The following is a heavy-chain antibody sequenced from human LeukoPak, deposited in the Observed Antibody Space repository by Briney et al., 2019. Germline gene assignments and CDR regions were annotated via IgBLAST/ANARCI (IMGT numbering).Heavy chain of an antibody. CDR1: GFTFSSYA. D-gene: IGHD6-6*01. CDR2: ISGSGGST. Sequence: GGSLRLSCAAPGFTFSSYAMSWVRQAPGKGLEWVSAISGSGGSTYYADSVKGRFTISRDNSKNTLYLQMNSLRAEDTAVYYCAKGDYSSSSWGSDYWGQGTLVTVSS. J-gene: IGHJ4*02. V-gene: IGHV3-23*01. CDR3: AKGDYSSSSWGSDY.